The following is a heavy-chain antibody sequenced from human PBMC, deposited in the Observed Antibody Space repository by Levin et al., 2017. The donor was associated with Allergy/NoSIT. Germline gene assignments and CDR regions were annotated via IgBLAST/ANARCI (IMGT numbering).Heavy chain of an antibody. CDR3: ARDLWHQPNRPSYYYYYGMDV. CDR1: GGTFSSYA. J-gene: IGHJ6*02. CDR2: IIPIFGTA. D-gene: IGHD2-2*01. Sequence: SVKVSCKASGGTFSSYAISWVRQAPGQGLEWMGGIIPIFGTANYAQKFQGRVTITADESTSTAYMELSSLRSEDTAVYYCARDLWHQPNRPSYYYYYGMDVWGQGTTVTVSS. V-gene: IGHV1-69*13.